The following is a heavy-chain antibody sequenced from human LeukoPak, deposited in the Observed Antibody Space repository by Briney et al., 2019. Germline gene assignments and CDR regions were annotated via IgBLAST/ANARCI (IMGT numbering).Heavy chain of an antibody. Sequence: SETLSLTCTASGGSISSSSYYWGWIRQPPGKGLDWIGSIYYSGSTFYNPSLKSRVSISIDTSKNQFSLKLNSVTAADTAMYYCARHGANTHFAIWGQGTMVTVSS. J-gene: IGHJ3*02. CDR2: IYYSGST. CDR3: ARHGANTHFAI. CDR1: GGSISSSSYY. V-gene: IGHV4-39*01. D-gene: IGHD2-15*01.